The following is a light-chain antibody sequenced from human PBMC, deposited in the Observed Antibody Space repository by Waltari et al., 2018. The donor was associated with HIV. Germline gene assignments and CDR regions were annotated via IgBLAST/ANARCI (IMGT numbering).Light chain of an antibody. CDR1: QDINNY. J-gene: IGKJ4*01. Sequence: DIQMTQSPSSLSASVGDRVTITCRASQDINNYVAWYQQKPGKAPKLLIYGAFTLFRGVPSRFSGSGSGTDFTLTISSLQPEDVATYYCQKYVSAPLTFGGGTKVVIK. CDR3: QKYVSAPLT. CDR2: GAF. V-gene: IGKV1-27*01.